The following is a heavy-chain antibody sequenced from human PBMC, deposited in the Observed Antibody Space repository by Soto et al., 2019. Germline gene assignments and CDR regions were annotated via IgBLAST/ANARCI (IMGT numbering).Heavy chain of an antibody. J-gene: IGHJ3*02. CDR1: GFSFSSYG. D-gene: IGHD6-6*01. CDR2: ISNDGNRK. Sequence: PGGSLRLSCAASGFSFSSYGMHWVRQAPGRGLEWVTVISNDGNRKYYGASVKGRSSVSRDNDKDTLYLQMNGLRPEDTGVSYCAKDRRQLSAVDMWGQGTTVTVSS. CDR3: AKDRRQLSAVDM. V-gene: IGHV3-30*18.